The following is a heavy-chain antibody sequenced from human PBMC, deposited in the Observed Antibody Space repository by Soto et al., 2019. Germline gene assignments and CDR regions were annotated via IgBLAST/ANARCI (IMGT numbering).Heavy chain of an antibody. Sequence: GGSLRLSCAGSGFTFGDSYMSWIRQAPGKGLEWLSYISPGSRYPAYADSVKGRFTISRDNAKRSLYLQMTSLTAEDTAIYYCVRGGGGGLFDPWGQGTMVTRLL. CDR3: VRGGGGGLFDP. CDR2: ISPGSRYP. J-gene: IGHJ5*02. CDR1: GFTFGDSY. V-gene: IGHV3-11*06. D-gene: IGHD2-15*01.